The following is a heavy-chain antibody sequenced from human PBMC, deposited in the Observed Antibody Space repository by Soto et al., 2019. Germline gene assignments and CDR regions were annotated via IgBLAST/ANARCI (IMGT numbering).Heavy chain of an antibody. CDR1: GYTFTSYY. CDR3: ARQYCSGGSCYSSWFDS. D-gene: IGHD2-15*01. CDR2: INPSAGTT. Sequence: QVQLVQSGAEVKKPGASVKVSCKASGYTFTSYYMHWVRQAPGQGLEWMGVINPSAGTTTYAQKVQGRVTMTRDTSTSTVFMDVRSLRSEDTAVYYCARQYCSGGSCYSSWFDSWGQGTLVTVSS. V-gene: IGHV1-46*03. J-gene: IGHJ5*01.